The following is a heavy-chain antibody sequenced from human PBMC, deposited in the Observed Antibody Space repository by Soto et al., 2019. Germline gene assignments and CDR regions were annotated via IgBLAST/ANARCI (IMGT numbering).Heavy chain of an antibody. CDR1: GGSISSGGYY. CDR3: XXXAGRGETPRDYYYYGMDV. Sequence: SETLSLTCTVSGGSISSGGYYWSWIRQHPGKGLEWLGYMYYSGSTYYNPSLKSRVTISVDTSKNQFSLKLSSVTAADTAVYXXXXXAGRGETPRDYYYYGMDVWGQGTTVTVSS. V-gene: IGHV4-31*03. D-gene: IGHD3-16*01. CDR2: MYYSGST. J-gene: IGHJ6*02.